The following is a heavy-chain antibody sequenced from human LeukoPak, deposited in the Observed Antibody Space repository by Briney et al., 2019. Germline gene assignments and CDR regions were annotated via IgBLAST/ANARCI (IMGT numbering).Heavy chain of an antibody. D-gene: IGHD4-17*01. CDR1: VDSMGGYY. V-gene: IGHV4-59*08. Sequence: SETLSLTCTVSVDSMGGYYWNWIRQPPGKGLEWIGNIYYSGSTNYNPSLKSRVTIAVDTSKNQFSLKLSSVTAADTAVYYCVRTGEVTTVCDSWGQGNLVTVSS. J-gene: IGHJ4*02. CDR2: IYYSGST. CDR3: VRTGEVTTVCDS.